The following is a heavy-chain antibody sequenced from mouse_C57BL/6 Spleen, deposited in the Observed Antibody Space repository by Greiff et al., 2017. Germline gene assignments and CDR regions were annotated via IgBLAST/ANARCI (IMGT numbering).Heavy chain of an antibody. V-gene: IGHV1-52*01. CDR1: GYTFTSYW. D-gene: IGHD1-1*01. CDR3: ARGAVVPFDY. J-gene: IGHJ2*01. Sequence: QVQLQQPGAELVRPGSSVKLSCKASGYTFTSYWMHWVKQRPIQGLEWIGHIDPSDSETHYNQKFKDKATLTVDKSSSTDYLQLSRLTSEDSAVYYCARGAVVPFDYWGQGTTLTASS. CDR2: IDPSDSET.